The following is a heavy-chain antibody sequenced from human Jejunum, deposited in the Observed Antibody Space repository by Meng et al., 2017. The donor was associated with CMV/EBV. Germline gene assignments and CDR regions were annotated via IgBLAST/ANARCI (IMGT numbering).Heavy chain of an antibody. CDR3: AKVDSSSYYYYYGMDV. CDR2: ISSNSGSI. Sequence: WIRQPPGKGLEWVSGISSNSGSIGYADSVKGRFTISRDNAKNSLYLQMNSLRAEDTALYYCAKVDSSSYYYYYGMDVWGQGTTVTVSS. J-gene: IGHJ6*02. D-gene: IGHD6-6*01. V-gene: IGHV3-9*01.